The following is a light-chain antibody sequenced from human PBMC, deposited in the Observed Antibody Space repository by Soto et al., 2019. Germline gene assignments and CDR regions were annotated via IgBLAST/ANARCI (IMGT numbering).Light chain of an antibody. CDR1: QSIRNY. V-gene: IGKV1-39*01. CDR3: QQSFSPLWT. Sequence: DIPMTQSPSSLSASVGDRVTITCRASQSIRNYLNWYQQKPGKAPKLLIYAASSMQSGVPSRFSGSGSETDFTLTISSLQPDDSATYYCQQSFSPLWTFGQGTKVEV. J-gene: IGKJ1*01. CDR2: AAS.